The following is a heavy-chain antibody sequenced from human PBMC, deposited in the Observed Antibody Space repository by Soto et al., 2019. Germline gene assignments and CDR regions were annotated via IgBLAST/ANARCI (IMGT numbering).Heavy chain of an antibody. Sequence: GGSLRLSCTASGFTFSSYAMSWVRQAPGKGLEWVSAISGSGGSTYYADSVKGRFTISRDNSKNTLYLQMNSLRAEDTAVYYCAKDIVSPKGAAGYNFAFWGQGTVVTVSS. CDR2: ISGSGGST. J-gene: IGHJ4*02. CDR3: AKDIVSPKGAAGYNFAF. CDR1: GFTFSSYA. V-gene: IGHV3-23*01. D-gene: IGHD3-9*01.